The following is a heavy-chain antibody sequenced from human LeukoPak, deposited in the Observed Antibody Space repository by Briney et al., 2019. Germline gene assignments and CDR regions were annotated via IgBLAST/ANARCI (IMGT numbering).Heavy chain of an antibody. CDR2: INPNNGGT. V-gene: IGHV1-2*02. D-gene: IGHD4-11*01. J-gene: IGHJ4*02. CDR3: ARPLNDYTFDY. CDR1: GYTFTGYN. Sequence: ASVKVSCKASGYTFTGYNMHWVRQAPGQGLEWMGWINPNNGGTIYAQKFRGRVTMTRDTSISTAYMELSSRRSDDTAVYYCARPLNDYTFDYWGQGTLVTVSS.